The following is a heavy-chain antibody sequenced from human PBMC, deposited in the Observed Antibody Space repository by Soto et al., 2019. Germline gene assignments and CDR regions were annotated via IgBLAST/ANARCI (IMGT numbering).Heavy chain of an antibody. CDR3: AKGIAVAGTYYGMDV. CDR1: GFTFSSYA. J-gene: IGHJ6*02. V-gene: IGHV3-23*01. D-gene: IGHD6-19*01. Sequence: GGSLRLSCAASGFTFSSYAMTWVRQAPGKGLEWVSAISGSGGSTYYADSVMGRFTVSRDNSKNTLYLQMSSLRAEDTAVYYCAKGIAVAGTYYGMDVWGQGTTVTVSS. CDR2: ISGSGGST.